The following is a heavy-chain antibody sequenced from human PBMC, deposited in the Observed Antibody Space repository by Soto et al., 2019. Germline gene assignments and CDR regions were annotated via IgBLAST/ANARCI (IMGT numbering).Heavy chain of an antibody. J-gene: IGHJ6*02. CDR2: ISGSGGST. Sequence: PGGSLRLSCAASGFTFSSYAMSWVRQAPGKGLEWVSAISGSGGSTYYADSVKGRFTISRDNSKNTLYLQMNSLRAEDTAVYYCAKGTLEGNYYGMDVWGQGTTVTVSS. V-gene: IGHV3-23*01. CDR1: GFTFSSYA. CDR3: AKGTLEGNYYGMDV.